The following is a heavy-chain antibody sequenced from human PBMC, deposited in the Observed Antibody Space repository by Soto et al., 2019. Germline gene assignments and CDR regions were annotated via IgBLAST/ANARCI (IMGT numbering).Heavy chain of an antibody. D-gene: IGHD2-15*01. Sequence: EVQLVESGGGLVQPGGSLRLSCAASGFTFSSYSMNWVRQAPGKGLEWVSYISSSSSTIYYADSVKGRFTISRDNAKNSLYLQMNSLRAEYTAVYYCAREDSPLLEEDIVVPGNNWFDPWGQGTLVTVSS. V-gene: IGHV3-48*01. CDR3: AREDSPLLEEDIVVPGNNWFDP. CDR1: GFTFSSYS. CDR2: ISSSSSTI. J-gene: IGHJ5*02.